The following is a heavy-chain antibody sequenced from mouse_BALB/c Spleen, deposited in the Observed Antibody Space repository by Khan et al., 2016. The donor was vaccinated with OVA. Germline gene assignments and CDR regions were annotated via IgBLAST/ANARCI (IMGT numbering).Heavy chain of an antibody. CDR3: ARGNYYGHYFDY. J-gene: IGHJ2*01. CDR2: ISYSDVT. V-gene: IGHV3-2*02. Sequence: EVELVESGPGLVKPSQSLSLTCTVTGYSITSGYAWNWIRQFPGNKLEWMGYISYSDVTNYNPSLKSRISITRDTSKNEFFLQLNSVTTEDTATYYCARGNYYGHYFDYWGHGTTLTVSS. D-gene: IGHD1-1*01. CDR1: GYSITSGYA.